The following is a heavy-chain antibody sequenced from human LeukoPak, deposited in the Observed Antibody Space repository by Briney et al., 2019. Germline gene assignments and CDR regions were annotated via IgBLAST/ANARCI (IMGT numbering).Heavy chain of an antibody. CDR1: GGTFSSYA. D-gene: IGHD6-13*01. V-gene: IGHV1-69*04. Sequence: SVKVACNASGGTFSSYAISWVRQAPGQGLEWMGRIIPILGIANYAQKFQGRVTITADKSTSTAYMELSSLRSEDTAVYYCARGVAAAGSGYWGQGTLVTVSS. J-gene: IGHJ4*02. CDR2: IIPILGIA. CDR3: ARGVAAAGSGY.